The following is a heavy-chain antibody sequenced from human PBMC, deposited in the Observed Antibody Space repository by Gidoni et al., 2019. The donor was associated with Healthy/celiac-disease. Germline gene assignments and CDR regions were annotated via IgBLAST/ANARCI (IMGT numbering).Heavy chain of an antibody. D-gene: IGHD2-2*02. J-gene: IGHJ4*02. CDR2: INHSGST. CDR3: ARGKYTGAFDY. Sequence: QVQLQQWGAGLLKPSETLSLTCAVYGGSFSGYYWSWIRQPPGKGLEWIGEINHSGSTNYNPSLKSRVTISVDTSKNQFSLKLSSVTAADTAVYYCARGKYTGAFDYWGQGTLVTVSS. V-gene: IGHV4-34*01. CDR1: GGSFSGYY.